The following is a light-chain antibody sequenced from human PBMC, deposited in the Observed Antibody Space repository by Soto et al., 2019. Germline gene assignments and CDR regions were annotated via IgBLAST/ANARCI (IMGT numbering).Light chain of an antibody. CDR3: MQALQTPST. V-gene: IGKV2-28*01. CDR1: QNLLHSNGYNY. Sequence: DIVMTQPPLSLPVTPGEPASISCRSSQNLLHSNGYNYLHWYLQKPGQSPQLLIYLGFNRASGVPDRFSGSGSGTDFTLKISRVEAEDVGVYYCMQALQTPSTFGQGTKVDIK. J-gene: IGKJ1*01. CDR2: LGF.